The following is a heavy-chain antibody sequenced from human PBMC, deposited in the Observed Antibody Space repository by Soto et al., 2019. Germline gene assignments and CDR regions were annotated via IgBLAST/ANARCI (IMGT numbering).Heavy chain of an antibody. D-gene: IGHD5-12*01. CDR3: ARDLGYTVPYYYYGMDV. V-gene: IGHV1-69*01. J-gene: IGHJ6*02. CDR2: IIPIFGTA. Sequence: QVQLVQSGAEVKKPGSSVKVSCKASGGTFSSYAISWVRQAPGQGLEWVGGIIPIFGTANYAQKFQGRVTITADESTSTAYMELSSLRSEDTAVYYCARDLGYTVPYYYYGMDVWGQGTTVTVSS. CDR1: GGTFSSYA.